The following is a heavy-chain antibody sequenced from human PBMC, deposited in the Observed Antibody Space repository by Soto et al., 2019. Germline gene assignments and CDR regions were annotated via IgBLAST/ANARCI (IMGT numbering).Heavy chain of an antibody. V-gene: IGHV4-30-2*01. CDR1: GVSITTNGYS. J-gene: IGHJ4*02. CDR2: IYPSGTI. D-gene: IGHD3-16*01. CDR3: ATYTAPAKYYSEY. Sequence: TRSLTCAVSGVSITTNGYSWSWILHPPGKGLEWIGYIYPSGTIFYKPSLNSRVTIAADTSNNQFSLKLTSVTAADTAVYFCATYTAPAKYYSEYWSRGNQVNVSS.